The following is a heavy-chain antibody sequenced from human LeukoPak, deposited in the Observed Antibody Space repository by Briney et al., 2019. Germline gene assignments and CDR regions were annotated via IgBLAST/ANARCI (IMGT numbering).Heavy chain of an antibody. Sequence: ASVKVSCTASGYTFTSYDINWVRQATGQGLEWMGWMNPNSGNTGYAQKFQGRVTMTRNTSISTAYMELSSLRSEDTAVYYCAKKGLRFLEWLDSDAFDIWGQGTMVTVSS. CDR1: GYTFTSYD. V-gene: IGHV1-8*01. CDR2: MNPNSGNT. CDR3: AKKGLRFLEWLDSDAFDI. J-gene: IGHJ3*02. D-gene: IGHD3-3*01.